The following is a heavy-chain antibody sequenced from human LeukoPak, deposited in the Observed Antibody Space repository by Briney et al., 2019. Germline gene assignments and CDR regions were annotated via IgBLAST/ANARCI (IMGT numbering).Heavy chain of an antibody. D-gene: IGHD3-22*01. CDR1: GGSISSYY. Sequence: SETLSLTCTVSGGSISSYYWSWIRQPPGKGLEWIGYIYYSGSANYNPSLKSRVTISVDTSKNQFSLKLSSVTAADTAVYYCARGFYDSSGYYYYFDYWGQGTLVTVSS. CDR2: IYYSGSA. J-gene: IGHJ4*02. V-gene: IGHV4-59*01. CDR3: ARGFYDSSGYYYYFDY.